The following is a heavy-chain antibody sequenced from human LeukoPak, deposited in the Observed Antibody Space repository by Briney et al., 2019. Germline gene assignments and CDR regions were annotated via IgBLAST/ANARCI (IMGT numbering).Heavy chain of an antibody. Sequence: SETLSLTCTVSGYSISSGYYWVWIRQPPGKGLEWIGSIYRSGSTNYNPSLKSRVTISVDTSKNQFSLKLSSVTAADTAVYYCARLPPRRYCSGGSCYSYYYYYMDVWGKGTTVTISS. J-gene: IGHJ6*03. V-gene: IGHV4-38-2*02. CDR1: GYSISSGYY. CDR2: IYRSGST. CDR3: ARLPPRRYCSGGSCYSYYYYYMDV. D-gene: IGHD2-15*01.